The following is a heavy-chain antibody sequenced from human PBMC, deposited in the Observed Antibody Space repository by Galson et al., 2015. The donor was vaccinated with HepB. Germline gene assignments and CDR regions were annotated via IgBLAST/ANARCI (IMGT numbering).Heavy chain of an antibody. Sequence: SLRLSCAASGFTFSSYGMHWVRQAPGKGLEWVAVIWYDGSNKYYADSVKGRFTISRDNSKNTLYLQMNSLRAEDTAVYYCARDRSPYYYDSSGYYGHWGQGTLVTVSS. CDR3: ARDRSPYYYDSSGYYGH. CDR1: GFTFSSYG. V-gene: IGHV3-33*01. CDR2: IWYDGSNK. J-gene: IGHJ4*02. D-gene: IGHD3-22*01.